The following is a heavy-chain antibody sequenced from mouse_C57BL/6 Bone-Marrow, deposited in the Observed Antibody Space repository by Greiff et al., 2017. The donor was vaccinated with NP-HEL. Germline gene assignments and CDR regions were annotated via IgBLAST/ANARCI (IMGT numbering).Heavy chain of an antibody. CDR2: IYPRSGNT. D-gene: IGHD3-1*01. Sequence: VQVVESGAELVRPGASVKLSCKASGYTFTSYGISWVKQRTGQGLEWIGEIYPRSGNTYYNEKFKGKATLTADKSSSTAYMELRSLTSEDSAVYFCARAGLPDAMDYWGQGTSVTVSS. V-gene: IGHV1-81*01. CDR3: ARAGLPDAMDY. J-gene: IGHJ4*01. CDR1: GYTFTSYG.